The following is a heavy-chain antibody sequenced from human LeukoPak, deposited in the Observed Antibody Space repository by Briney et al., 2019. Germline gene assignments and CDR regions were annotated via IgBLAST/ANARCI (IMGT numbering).Heavy chain of an antibody. Sequence: SETLSLTCAVSGGSISSGGYSWSWIRQPPGKGLEWIGYIYHSGSTYYNPSLKSRVTISVDRSKNQFSLKLSSVTAADTAVYYCAKDGTRTTVTSFDYWGQGTLVTVSS. D-gene: IGHD4-17*01. CDR1: GGSISSGGYS. CDR3: AKDGTRTTVTSFDY. J-gene: IGHJ4*02. V-gene: IGHV4-30-2*01. CDR2: IYHSGST.